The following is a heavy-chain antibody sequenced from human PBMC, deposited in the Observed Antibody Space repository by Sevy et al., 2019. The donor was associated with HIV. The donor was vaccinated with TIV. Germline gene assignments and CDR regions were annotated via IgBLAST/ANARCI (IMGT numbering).Heavy chain of an antibody. CDR2: IQYDGSNK. CDR1: GFSYSSYG. V-gene: IGHV3-30*02. D-gene: IGHD2-21*01. CDR3: VKEGGGEGGDH. Sequence: GGSLRLSCAASGFSYSSYGMHWVRQAPGKGLEWVAYIQYDGSNKDYADSVKGRFTISRDNSKNTLDLQMDSLRVEDTAVYYCVKEGGGEGGDHWGQGTLVTVSS. J-gene: IGHJ4*02.